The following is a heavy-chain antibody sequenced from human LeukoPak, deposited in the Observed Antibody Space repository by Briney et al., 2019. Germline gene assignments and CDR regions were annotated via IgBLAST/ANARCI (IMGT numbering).Heavy chain of an antibody. CDR1: GYTFTGYY. D-gene: IGHD2-2*01. Sequence: ASVKVSCKASGYTFTGYYMHWVRQAPGQGLEWMGRINPNSGGTNYAQKFQGRVTMTRDTSISTAYMELSRLRSDDTAVYYCARMRVVPAAQNWFDPWGQGTLVTVSS. CDR2: INPNSGGT. CDR3: ARMRVVPAAQNWFDP. V-gene: IGHV1-2*06. J-gene: IGHJ5*02.